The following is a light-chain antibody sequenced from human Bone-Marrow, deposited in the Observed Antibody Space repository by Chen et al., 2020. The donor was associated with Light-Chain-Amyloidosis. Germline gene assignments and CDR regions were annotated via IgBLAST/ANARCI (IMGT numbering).Light chain of an antibody. CDR3: QSADSSGTYEVI. Sequence: SYELTQPPSVSVSPGQTARITCSGDDLPTKYAYWYQQKPGQAPVLVIHRDTDRPSGVSERFSVSSSGTTATLTIRGVQAEDEADYHCQSADSSGTYEVIFGGGTKLTVL. CDR1: DLPTKY. CDR2: RDT. J-gene: IGLJ2*01. V-gene: IGLV3-25*03.